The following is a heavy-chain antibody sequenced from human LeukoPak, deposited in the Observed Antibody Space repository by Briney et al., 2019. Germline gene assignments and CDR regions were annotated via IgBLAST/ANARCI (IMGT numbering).Heavy chain of an antibody. V-gene: IGHV1-69*06. CDR2: IIPIFGTA. J-gene: IGHJ3*02. CDR1: GGTFSSYA. Sequence: ASVKVSCKASGGTFSSYAISWVRQAPGQGLEWMGGIIPIFGTANYAQKFQGRVTITADKSTSTAYMELSRLRSDDTAVYYCARELELADAFDIWGQGTMVTVSS. CDR3: ARELELADAFDI. D-gene: IGHD6-6*01.